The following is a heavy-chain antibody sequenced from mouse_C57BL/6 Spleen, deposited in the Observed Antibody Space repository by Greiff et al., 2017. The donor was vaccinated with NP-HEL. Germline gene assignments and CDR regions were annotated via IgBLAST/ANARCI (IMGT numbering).Heavy chain of an antibody. V-gene: IGHV1-26*01. J-gene: IGHJ1*03. D-gene: IGHD1-1*01. CDR2: INPNNGGT. CDR1: GYTFTDYY. Sequence: VQLQQSGPELVKPGASVKISCKASGYTFTDYYMNWVKQSHGKSLEWIGDINPNNGGTSYNQKFKGKATLTVDKSSSTAYMELRILTSEDSAVYYCAISTITTVVAHWYFDVWGKGTTVTVSS. CDR3: AISTITTVVAHWYFDV.